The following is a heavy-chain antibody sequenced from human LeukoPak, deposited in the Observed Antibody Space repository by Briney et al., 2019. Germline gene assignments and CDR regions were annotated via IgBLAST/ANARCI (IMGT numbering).Heavy chain of an antibody. CDR3: AELGITMIGGV. V-gene: IGHV3-23*01. CDR2: ISGSGGII. CDR1: GVTFSNYA. D-gene: IGHD3-10*02. Sequence: GGSLRLSCAASGVTFSNYALSWVRQAPGKGLEWVSAISGSGGIIYYADSVKGRFTISRDNAKNSLYLQMNSLRAEDTAVYYCAELGITMIGGVWGKGTTVTISS. J-gene: IGHJ6*04.